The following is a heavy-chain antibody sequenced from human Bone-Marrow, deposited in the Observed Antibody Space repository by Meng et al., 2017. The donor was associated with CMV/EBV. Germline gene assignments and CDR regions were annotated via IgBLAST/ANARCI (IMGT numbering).Heavy chain of an antibody. CDR1: GYTFTNYA. V-gene: IGHV1-3*02. J-gene: IGHJ5*02. D-gene: IGHD4-23*01. CDR3: ARDVLGLGNPPLGFDP. CDR2: SNAGNGNT. Sequence: ASVKVSCKASGYTFTNYAIHWVRQTPGQRLEWMGWSNAGNGNTISSQEFQGRVTITTDTSTSTAYMDLRSLTYDDTAVYYCARDVLGLGNPPLGFDPWGQGTLVTVSS.